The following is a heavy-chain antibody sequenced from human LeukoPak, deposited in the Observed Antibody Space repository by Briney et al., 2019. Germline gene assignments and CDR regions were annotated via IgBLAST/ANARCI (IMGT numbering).Heavy chain of an antibody. Sequence: SETLSLTCTVSGDSISSSTYSTTYYWGWIRQPPGKGLEWIGSITYSGTTHYNASLKSRVTISVDTSKNQFFLKLSSVTAADTAVYYCARVGYSSPHYWGQGTLVTVSS. J-gene: IGHJ4*02. CDR3: ARVGYSSPHY. CDR1: GDSISSSTYSTTYY. D-gene: IGHD6-13*01. CDR2: ITYSGTT. V-gene: IGHV4-39*07.